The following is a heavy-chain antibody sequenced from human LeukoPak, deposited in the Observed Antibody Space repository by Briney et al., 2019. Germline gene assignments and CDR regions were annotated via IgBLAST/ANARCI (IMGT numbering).Heavy chain of an antibody. J-gene: IGHJ4*02. Sequence: PSETLSLTCAVYGGSFSGYYWSWIRQPPGKGLEWIGEINHSGSTNYNPSLKSRVTISVDTSKNQFSLKLSSVTAADTAVYYCARGAWGSGSYRRARFDYWGQGTLVTVS. D-gene: IGHD3-10*01. V-gene: IGHV4-34*01. CDR2: INHSGST. CDR3: ARGAWGSGSYRRARFDY. CDR1: GGSFSGYY.